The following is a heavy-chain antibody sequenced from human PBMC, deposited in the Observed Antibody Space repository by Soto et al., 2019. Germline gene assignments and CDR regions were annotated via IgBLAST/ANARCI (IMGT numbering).Heavy chain of an antibody. V-gene: IGHV1-18*01. CDR2: ISAYNGNT. CDR3: ARGTTVETASY. J-gene: IGHJ4*02. D-gene: IGHD4-17*01. CDR1: GYTFSSYG. Sequence: QVQLVQSGAEVKKPGASVKVSCKASGYTFSSYGINWVRQAPGQGLEWMGWISAYNGNTNYAQKLQGRVTMTTDTTTSTVYMELRSLEYAATDGYYCARGTTVETASYWGQGTLVSVSS.